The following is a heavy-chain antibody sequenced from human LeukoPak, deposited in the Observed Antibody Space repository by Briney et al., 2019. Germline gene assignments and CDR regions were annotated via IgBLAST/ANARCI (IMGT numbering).Heavy chain of an antibody. J-gene: IGHJ6*03. CDR2: IIPIFGTA. CDR1: GGTFSSYA. Sequence: GASVKVSCKASGGTFSSYAISWVRQAPGQGLEWMGRIIPIFGTANYAQKFQGRVTITTDESTSTAYMELSSLRSEDTAVYHCARDHQSLGYCSGGSCPGRYYYYYMDVWGKGTTVTVSS. V-gene: IGHV1-69*05. D-gene: IGHD2-15*01. CDR3: ARDHQSLGYCSGGSCPGRYYYYYMDV.